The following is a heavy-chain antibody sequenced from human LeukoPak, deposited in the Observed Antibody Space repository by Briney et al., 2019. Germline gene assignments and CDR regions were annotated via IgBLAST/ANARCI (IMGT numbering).Heavy chain of an antibody. CDR3: ARVYNSGSLDY. J-gene: IGHJ4*01. CDR2: INHSGST. D-gene: IGHD3-10*01. CDR1: GGSFSGYY. Sequence: SETLSLTCAVYGGSFSGYYWSWIRQPPGKGLEWIGEINHSGSTNYNPSLKSRVTISVDTSKNQFSLKLSSVTAADTAIYYCARVYNSGSLDYWGHGILVTVSS. V-gene: IGHV4-34*01.